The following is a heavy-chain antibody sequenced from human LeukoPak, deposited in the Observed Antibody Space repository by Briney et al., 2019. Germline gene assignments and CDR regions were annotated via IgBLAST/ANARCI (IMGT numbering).Heavy chain of an antibody. J-gene: IGHJ6*03. CDR3: ERVRTSSLLGYFCMDA. V-gene: IGHV4-34*01. CDR1: GGSFSAYY. D-gene: IGHD2-2*01. Sequence: SETLSLTCGVYGGSFSAYYWSWVRQPPGKGLAWIGEIDHSGSANYNSSLKPRVTLSVYTSKKTFSLRLTSVTAADTAVYFCERVRTSSLLGYFCMDAWGKGATVTVSS. CDR2: IDHSGSA.